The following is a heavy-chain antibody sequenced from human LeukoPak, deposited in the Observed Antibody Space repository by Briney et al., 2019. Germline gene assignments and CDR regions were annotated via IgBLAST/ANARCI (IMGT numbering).Heavy chain of an antibody. CDR2: IYHSGSA. J-gene: IGHJ4*02. Sequence: SETLSLTCSFSGYSISSGYYWGWIRQPPGQGLEWIGNIYHSGSAYYNPSLKSRVTISVDTSKNQFSLKLSSVTAADTAVYYCAGDFWSGYYFRDWGQGTLVTVSS. CDR3: AGDFWSGYYFRD. CDR1: GYSISSGYY. D-gene: IGHD3-3*01. V-gene: IGHV4-38-2*02.